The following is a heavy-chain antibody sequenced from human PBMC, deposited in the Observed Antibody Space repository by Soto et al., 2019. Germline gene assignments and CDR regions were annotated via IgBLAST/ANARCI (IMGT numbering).Heavy chain of an antibody. J-gene: IGHJ4*02. CDR2: ISGSGATK. D-gene: IGHD5-18*01. CDR1: GFTFSSHS. Sequence: XGSLRLSCSAAGFTFSSHSINWVRQAPGKGLYWVSYISGSGATKYYADSVKGRFTISRDNARNSLYLQMSSLSDEDTAVYYCARAIRGFSYVVDYWGQGPLVTVSS. V-gene: IGHV3-48*02. CDR3: ARAIRGFSYVVDY.